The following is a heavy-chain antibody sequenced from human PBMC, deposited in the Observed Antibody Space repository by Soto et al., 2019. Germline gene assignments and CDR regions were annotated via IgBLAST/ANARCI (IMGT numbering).Heavy chain of an antibody. V-gene: IGHV1-46*01. D-gene: IGHD2-15*01. CDR2: INPSGGST. Sequence: ASVKVCCEASGYTFTSYYIHWVRQARGQGLEWMGIINPSGGSTSYAQKFQGRVTMTRDTSTSTVYMELSSLRSEDTAVYYCARDLGGNQGYCSGGSCYDTPDYYYYGMDVWGQGTTVTVSS. J-gene: IGHJ6*02. CDR3: ARDLGGNQGYCSGGSCYDTPDYYYYGMDV. CDR1: GYTFTSYY.